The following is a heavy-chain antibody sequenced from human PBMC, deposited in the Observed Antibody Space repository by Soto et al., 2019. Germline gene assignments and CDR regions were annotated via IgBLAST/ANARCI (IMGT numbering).Heavy chain of an antibody. CDR1: GFTFTSSA. J-gene: IGHJ4*02. V-gene: IGHV1-58*01. CDR2: IVVGSGNT. Sequence: ASVKVSCKASGFTFTSSAVQWVRQARGQRLEWIGWIVVGSGNTNYAQKFQERVTITRDMSTSTAYMELSSLRSEDTAVYYCAAEISSDYYDSSGYPYWGQGTLVTVSS. CDR3: AAEISSDYYDSSGYPY. D-gene: IGHD3-22*01.